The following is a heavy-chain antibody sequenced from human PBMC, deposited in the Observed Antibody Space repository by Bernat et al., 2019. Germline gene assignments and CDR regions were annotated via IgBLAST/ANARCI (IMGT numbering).Heavy chain of an antibody. Sequence: QVQLQESGPGLVKPSETLSLTCTVSGGSISSYYWSWIRQPPGKGLEWIGYIYYSGSTNYNPSLKSRVTISVDTSKNQFSLKLSSVTAADTAVYYCAKEYSSSWYGATYYFDYWGQGTLVTVSS. CDR1: GGSISSYY. J-gene: IGHJ4*02. CDR2: IYYSGST. V-gene: IGHV4-59*01. CDR3: AKEYSSSWYGATYYFDY. D-gene: IGHD6-13*01.